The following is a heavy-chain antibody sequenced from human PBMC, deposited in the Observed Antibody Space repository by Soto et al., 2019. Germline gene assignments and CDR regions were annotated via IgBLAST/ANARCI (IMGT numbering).Heavy chain of an antibody. V-gene: IGHV4-39*01. J-gene: IGHJ6*02. Sequence: SETLSLTCTVSGGYISSSSYYWGWIRQPPGKGLEWIGSIYYSGSTYYNPSLKSRVTISVDTSKNQFSLKLSSVTAADTAVYYCASLSIAARPYYYYGMDVWGQGTTVTVSS. CDR1: GGYISSSSYY. D-gene: IGHD6-6*01. CDR2: IYYSGST. CDR3: ASLSIAARPYYYYGMDV.